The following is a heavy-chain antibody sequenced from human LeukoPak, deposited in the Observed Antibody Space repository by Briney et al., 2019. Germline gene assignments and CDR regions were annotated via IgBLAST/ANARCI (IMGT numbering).Heavy chain of an antibody. CDR3: ARSMVIGWFDP. J-gene: IGHJ5*02. CDR1: GGSLSGYY. D-gene: IGHD5-18*01. CDR2: INHSGST. V-gene: IGHV4-34*01. Sequence: PSETLSLTCAVYGGSLSGYYWSWIRQPPGKGLEWIGEINHSGSTNYNPSLKSRVTISVDTSKNQFSLKLSSVTAADTAVYYCARSMVIGWFDPWGQGTLVTVSS.